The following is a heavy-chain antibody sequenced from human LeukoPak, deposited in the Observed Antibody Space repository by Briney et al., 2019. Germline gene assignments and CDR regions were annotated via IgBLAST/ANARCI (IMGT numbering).Heavy chain of an antibody. D-gene: IGHD6-13*01. CDR1: GDTFTICT. CDR2: INTNTGNP. V-gene: IGHV7-4-1*02. CDR3: ARYYGSSHDY. Sequence: ASVTVSFMASGDTFTICTMNSVRQAPGQRGEWMGGINTNTGNPTYFQGFRGRFVFSLETSFSTPYLQSSSLNAEATAVYYCARYYGSSHDYWGQGTLVTVSS. J-gene: IGHJ4*02.